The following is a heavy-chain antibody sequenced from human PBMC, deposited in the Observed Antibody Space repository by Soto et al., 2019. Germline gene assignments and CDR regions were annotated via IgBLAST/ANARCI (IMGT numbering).Heavy chain of an antibody. D-gene: IGHD2-21*01. J-gene: IGHJ5*02. CDR2: IIPMFGTP. CDR1: GGTFSRSA. Sequence: QVHLVQSGAEVKKPGSSVSVSCKASGGTFSRSAISWVRQVPGQGLEWMGGIIPMFGTPNYAQNFQGRVTITADQSTTTVYMEMSSLRSEDTAIYFCAREGGHTYGLCGGHPFDPWGQGTLVTVSS. CDR3: AREGGHTYGLCGGHPFDP. V-gene: IGHV1-69*01.